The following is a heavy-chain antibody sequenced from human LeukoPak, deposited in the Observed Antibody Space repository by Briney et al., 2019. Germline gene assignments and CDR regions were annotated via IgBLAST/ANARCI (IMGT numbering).Heavy chain of an antibody. V-gene: IGHV3-23*01. J-gene: IGHJ4*02. CDR1: GFTFSSYA. CDR2: ITSGGDST. D-gene: IGHD5/OR15-5a*01. CDR3: AKARVRSVYDGTDY. Sequence: GGSLRLSCAASGFTFSSYAMSWVRQAPGKGLEWVSAITSGGDSTYYADSVKGRFTISRDNSKNMLDLQMDSLRVEDTAVYYCAKARVRSVYDGTDYWGQGTLVTVSS.